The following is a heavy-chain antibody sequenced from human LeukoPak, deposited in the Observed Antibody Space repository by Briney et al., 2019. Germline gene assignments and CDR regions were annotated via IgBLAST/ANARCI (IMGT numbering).Heavy chain of an antibody. V-gene: IGHV3-30*04. J-gene: IGHJ4*02. D-gene: IGHD1-1*01. CDR3: ARHGEYTFDY. CDR2: ISYDGSNK. Sequence: GGSLRLSCAASGFTFSSYAMHWVRQAPGKGLEWVAVISYDGSNKYYADSVKGRFTISRDNSKNTLYLQMNSLRAEDTAVYYCARHGEYTFDYWGQGTLVTVSS. CDR1: GFTFSSYA.